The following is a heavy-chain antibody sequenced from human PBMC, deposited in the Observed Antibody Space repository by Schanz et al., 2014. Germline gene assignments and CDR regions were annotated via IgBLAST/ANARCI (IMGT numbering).Heavy chain of an antibody. CDR3: ARGIGGYGANNYFDY. CDR1: GFTFSSYS. D-gene: IGHD5-12*01. V-gene: IGHV3-21*01. Sequence: EVHLVESGGGLVKPGGSLRLSCAASGFTFSSYSMNWVRQAPGKGLEWVSSISSSSSYIYYADSVKGRFTISRDNAKNSLYLQMNSLRSEDTAVYSCARGIGGYGANNYFDYWGQGTLVTVSS. J-gene: IGHJ4*02. CDR2: ISSSSSYI.